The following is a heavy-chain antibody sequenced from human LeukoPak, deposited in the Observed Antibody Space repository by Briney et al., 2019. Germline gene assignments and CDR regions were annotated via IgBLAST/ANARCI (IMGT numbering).Heavy chain of an antibody. J-gene: IGHJ4*02. V-gene: IGHV3-23*01. CDR3: TTYSRSLDY. Sequence: GGSLRLSCAASGFTFGNYAMSWARQAPGKGLEWVSTITGGGGSTYYADSVKGRLTISRDDFKNTLYLQMSSLRDEDTAVYYCTTYSRSLDYWGQGTLVTVSS. D-gene: IGHD1-26*01. CDR1: GFTFGNYA. CDR2: ITGGGGST.